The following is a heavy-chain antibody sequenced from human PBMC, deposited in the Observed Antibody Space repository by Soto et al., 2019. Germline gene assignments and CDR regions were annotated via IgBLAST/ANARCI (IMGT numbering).Heavy chain of an antibody. J-gene: IGHJ3*01. CDR3: AIAGGNSALDF. CDR2: IYYSGST. Sequence: QLMPLTRSVSVGNIGGRGYYWSWKSQHPGKGLEWIGYIYYSGSTYYNPSLKSRVTISVDTSKNQFSLKLSSVTAADTSVYYCAIAGGNSALDFWVQGTMVTVSS. D-gene: IGHD2-21*02. V-gene: IGHV4-31*02. CDR1: VGNIGGRGYY.